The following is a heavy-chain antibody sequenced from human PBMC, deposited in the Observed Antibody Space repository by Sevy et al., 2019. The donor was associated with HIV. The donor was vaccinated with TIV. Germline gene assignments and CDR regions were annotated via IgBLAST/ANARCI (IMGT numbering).Heavy chain of an antibody. CDR3: AVAVSVIPSATPPKFDS. D-gene: IGHD2-15*01. V-gene: IGHV4-30-4*08. J-gene: IGHJ4*02. Sequence: SETLSLTCTVSGGSISRTDSLWAWIRQPAGKGREWIGYIYHTGSDYYNPSLKSRVTISVDKSKNQFSLRLNSVTAAGTAVYYCAVAVSVIPSATPPKFDSWGQGALVTVSS. CDR2: IYHTGSD. CDR1: GGSISRTDSL.